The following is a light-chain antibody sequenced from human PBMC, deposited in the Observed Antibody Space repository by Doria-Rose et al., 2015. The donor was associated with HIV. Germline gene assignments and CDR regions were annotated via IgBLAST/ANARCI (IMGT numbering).Light chain of an antibody. J-gene: IGKJ4*01. CDR2: ASS. V-gene: IGKV1-39*01. CDR1: QSISYY. Sequence: VTITCRTSQSISYYSNWYQHKPGKAPKLLIYASSGLQSGVPSRFSGSGSGTDFTLTISSLQPEDFATYYCQQSYSIPLTFGGGTKVEI. CDR3: QQSYSIPLT.